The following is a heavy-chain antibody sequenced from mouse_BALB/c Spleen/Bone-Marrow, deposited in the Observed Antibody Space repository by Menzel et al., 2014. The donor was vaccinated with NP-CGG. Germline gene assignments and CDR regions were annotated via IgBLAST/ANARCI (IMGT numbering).Heavy chain of an antibody. Sequence: QVTLKESGPELVKPGASVRISCKASNYTFTPYYIYWVKQRPGQGLEWIGWIYPGNVNTKYNEKFKAKATLTADKSSSTAYMQLSSLTSEDSAVYFCARSRYGSYYGYWGQGTPLTVSS. V-gene: IGHV1S56*01. CDR1: NYTFTPYY. J-gene: IGHJ2*01. D-gene: IGHD1-1*01. CDR3: ARSRYGSYYGY. CDR2: IYPGNVNT.